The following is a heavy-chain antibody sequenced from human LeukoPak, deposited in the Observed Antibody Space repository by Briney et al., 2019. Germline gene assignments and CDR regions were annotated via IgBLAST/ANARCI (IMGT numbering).Heavy chain of an antibody. CDR2: IYYTGGET. V-gene: IGHV4-59*08. CDR1: GGSINSYY. Sequence: SETLSLTCTVSGGSINSYYWSWIRQPPGKGLEWIGYIYYTGGETNYNPSLKSRLTISVGTSKNQFSLMLTSVTAADTAVYYCARRPGGTAAFDIWAQGTMVTVSS. J-gene: IGHJ3*02. CDR3: ARRPGGTAAFDI. D-gene: IGHD1-14*01.